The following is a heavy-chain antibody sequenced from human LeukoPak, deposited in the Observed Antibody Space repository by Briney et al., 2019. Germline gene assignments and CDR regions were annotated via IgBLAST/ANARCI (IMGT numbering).Heavy chain of an antibody. CDR3: ARLNSLYSGYYFDY. V-gene: IGHV5-51*01. CDR2: IYPGDSDT. Sequence: GESLQISCKGSGSSFTSYWIGWVRPLPGKGLEWMGIIYPGDSDTRYSPSFQGQVTISADKSISTAYLQWSSLKASDTAMYYCARLNSLYSGYYFDYWGQGTLVTVSS. CDR1: GSSFTSYW. D-gene: IGHD2-15*01. J-gene: IGHJ4*02.